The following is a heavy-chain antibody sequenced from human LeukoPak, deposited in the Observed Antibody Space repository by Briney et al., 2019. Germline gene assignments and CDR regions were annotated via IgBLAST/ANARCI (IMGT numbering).Heavy chain of an antibody. Sequence: GGSLRLSCAASGFTFSNYGMHWVRQAPGKGLEWVTVIWYDGSNKYYVDSVKGRFTISRDNSKNTLYLQMNSLRAEDTAVYYCARGAGIAVAAYDVFDIWGQGTMVTVSS. CDR2: IWYDGSNK. D-gene: IGHD6-19*01. CDR1: GFTFSNYG. CDR3: ARGAGIAVAAYDVFDI. V-gene: IGHV3-33*01. J-gene: IGHJ3*02.